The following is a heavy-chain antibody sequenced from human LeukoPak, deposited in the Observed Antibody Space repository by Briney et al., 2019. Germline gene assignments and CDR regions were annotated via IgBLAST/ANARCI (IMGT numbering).Heavy chain of an antibody. D-gene: IGHD4-17*01. CDR3: ARATVTRRNYYYYYMDV. Sequence: GASVKVSCKASGYTFTGYYMHWVRQAPRQGLEWMGWINPNSGGTNYAQKFQGRVTMTRDTSISTAYMELSRLRSDDTAVYYCARATVTRRNYYYYYMDVWGKGTTVTVSS. V-gene: IGHV1-2*02. CDR2: INPNSGGT. J-gene: IGHJ6*03. CDR1: GYTFTGYY.